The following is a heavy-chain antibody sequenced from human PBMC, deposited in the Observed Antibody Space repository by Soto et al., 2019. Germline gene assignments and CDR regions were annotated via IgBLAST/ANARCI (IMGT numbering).Heavy chain of an antibody. D-gene: IGHD6-6*01. V-gene: IGHV4-61*08. J-gene: IGHJ4*02. Sequence: PSESLSLICTVSGGSVTSGGYYWSWIRQPPRKGLEWIGYNHYSGSTDYNPSLKSRVTISVDTSKNQFSLKLNSVTAADSAIYYCARVDVRVSARRYFDYWGQGALVTV. CDR3: ARVDVRVSARRYFDY. CDR1: GGSVTSGGYY. CDR2: NHYSGST.